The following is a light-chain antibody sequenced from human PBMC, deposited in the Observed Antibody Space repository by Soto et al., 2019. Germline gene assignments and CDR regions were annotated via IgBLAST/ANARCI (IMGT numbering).Light chain of an antibody. CDR1: SSDVGGYNY. V-gene: IGLV2-8*01. Sequence: QSVLTQPPSASGSPGQSVTISCTGTSSDVGGYNYVSWYQQHPGKAPKLMIYEVSKRPSGVPDRFSGSKSGNTASLTVSGLQADDEADYYCSSYGGSNTFGVFGTGIKLTVL. J-gene: IGLJ1*01. CDR3: SSYGGSNTFGV. CDR2: EVS.